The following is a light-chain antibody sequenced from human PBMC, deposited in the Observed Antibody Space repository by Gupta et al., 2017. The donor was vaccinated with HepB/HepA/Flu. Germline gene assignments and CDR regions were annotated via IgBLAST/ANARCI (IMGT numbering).Light chain of an antibody. J-gene: IGKJ4*01. Sequence: IVMLTYPACPPASPGERPAVNCNSSQSVLYSSHNKNFLAWYQQKRGHPPKLLINWASTRESGVPDRFNASGSGTDLTLTITNLQAEDVAVYYCQQFFTTPLTFGGGTKVEIK. CDR3: QQFFTTPLT. CDR2: WAS. V-gene: IGKV4-1*01. CDR1: QSVLYSSHNKNF.